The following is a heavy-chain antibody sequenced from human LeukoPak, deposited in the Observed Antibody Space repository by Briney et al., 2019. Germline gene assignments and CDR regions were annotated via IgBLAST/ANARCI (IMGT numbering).Heavy chain of an antibody. V-gene: IGHV3-30*02. CDR3: AKRYYDFWSGYYDAFDI. Sequence: GGSLRLSCAASGFTFSSYGMHWVRQAPGKGLEWVAFIRYDGSNKYYADSVKGRFTISRDNSKNTLYLQMNSLRAEDTAVYYCAKRYYDFWSGYYDAFDIWGQGTMVTVSS. CDR2: IRYDGSNK. D-gene: IGHD3-3*01. CDR1: GFTFSSYG. J-gene: IGHJ3*02.